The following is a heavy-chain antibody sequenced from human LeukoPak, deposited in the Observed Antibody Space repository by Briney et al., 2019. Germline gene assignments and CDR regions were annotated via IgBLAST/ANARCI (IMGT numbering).Heavy chain of an antibody. CDR2: INHSGST. CDR1: GGSFSGYY. V-gene: IGHV4-34*01. CDR3: ASLFLGIDAFDI. J-gene: IGHJ3*02. D-gene: IGHD1-14*01. Sequence: SETLSLTCAVYGGSFSGYYWSWIRQPPGKGLEWIGEINHSGSTNYNPSLKSRVTISVDTSKNQFSLKLSSATAADTAVYYCASLFLGIDAFDIWGQGTMVTVSS.